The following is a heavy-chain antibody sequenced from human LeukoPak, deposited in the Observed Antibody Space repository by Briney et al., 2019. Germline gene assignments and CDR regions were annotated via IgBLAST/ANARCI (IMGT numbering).Heavy chain of an antibody. J-gene: IGHJ3*02. V-gene: IGHV4-34*01. D-gene: IGHD6-13*01. CDR3: ARAYSSSWVTWEAFDI. CDR1: GGSFTDYY. CDR2: IYYSGST. Sequence: SETLSLTCAVYGGSFTDYYWGWIRQPPGKGLEWIGSIYYSGSTYYNPSLKSRVTISVDTSKNQFSLKLSSVTAADTAVYYCARAYSSSWVTWEAFDIWGQGTMVTVSS.